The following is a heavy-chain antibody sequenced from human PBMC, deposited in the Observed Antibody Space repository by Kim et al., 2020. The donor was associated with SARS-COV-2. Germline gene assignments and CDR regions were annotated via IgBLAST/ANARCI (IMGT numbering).Heavy chain of an antibody. CDR2: IYSGGSST. V-gene: IGHV3-23*03. CDR3: AKVKGVRGVLIDY. Sequence: GGSLRLSCAASGFTFSSYAMSWVRQAPGKGLEWVSVIYSGGSSTYYADSVKGRFTISRDNSKNTLYLQMNSLRAEDTAVYYCAKVKGVRGVLIDYWGQGTLVTVSS. D-gene: IGHD3-10*01. CDR1: GFTFSSYA. J-gene: IGHJ4*02.